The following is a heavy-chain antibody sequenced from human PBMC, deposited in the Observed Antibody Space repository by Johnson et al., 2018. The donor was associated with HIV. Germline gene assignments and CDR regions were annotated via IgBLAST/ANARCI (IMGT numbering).Heavy chain of an antibody. CDR1: GFTFSNYA. V-gene: IGHV3-30-3*01. J-gene: IGHJ3*02. CDR3: AKVLGEMATFDAFDI. D-gene: IGHD5-24*01. Sequence: QVQLVESGGGVVQPGRSLRLSCAASGFTFSNYAMHWVRQAPGKGLEWVTLISHDGINKYYADSVKGRFTISRDNSKNTLYLQMNSLRAEDTAVYYCAKVLGEMATFDAFDIWGQGAMVTVSS. CDR2: ISHDGINK.